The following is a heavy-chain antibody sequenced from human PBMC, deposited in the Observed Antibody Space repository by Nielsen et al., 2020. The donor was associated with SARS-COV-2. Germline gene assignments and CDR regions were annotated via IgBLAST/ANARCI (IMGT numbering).Heavy chain of an antibody. J-gene: IGHJ4*02. CDR2: IYYSGST. CDR1: GGSISSSSYY. CDR3: AGFSRRWGDTVDY. D-gene: IGHD3-16*01. Sequence: SETLSLTYTVSGGSISSSSYYWGWIRQPPGKGLEWIGSIYYSGSTYYNPSLKSRVTISVDTSKNQFSLKLSSVTAADTAVYYCAGFSRRWGDTVDYWGQGTLVTVSS. V-gene: IGHV4-39*01.